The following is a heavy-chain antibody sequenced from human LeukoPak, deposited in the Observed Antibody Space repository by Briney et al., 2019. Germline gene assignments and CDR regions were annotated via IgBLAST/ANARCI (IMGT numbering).Heavy chain of an antibody. CDR1: GFTFSSYG. V-gene: IGHV3-30*02. CDR3: ANLHYYYDSSGYPFDY. D-gene: IGHD3-22*01. CDR2: IRYDGSNK. J-gene: IGHJ4*02. Sequence: GGSLRLSCAASGFTFSSYGMHWVRQAPGKGLEWVAFIRYDGSNKYCADSVKGRFTISRDNSKNALYLQMNSLRAEDTAVYYCANLHYYYDSSGYPFDYWGQGTLVTVSS.